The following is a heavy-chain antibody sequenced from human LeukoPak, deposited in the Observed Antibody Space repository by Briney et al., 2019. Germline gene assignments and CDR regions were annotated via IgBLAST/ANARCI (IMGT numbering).Heavy chain of an antibody. J-gene: IGHJ4*02. D-gene: IGHD5-12*01. V-gene: IGHV4-34*01. CDR3: ARGQYTGYPTH. CDR2: INHSGYT. Sequence: SETLSLTCAVYGGSFTDYYWSWIRRPPGRGLEWIGEINHSGYTNYNPSLKSRVSVSVDTSKNQFSLKLSSVTAADTAVYYCARGQYTGYPTHWGQGTLVTVSS. CDR1: GGSFTDYY.